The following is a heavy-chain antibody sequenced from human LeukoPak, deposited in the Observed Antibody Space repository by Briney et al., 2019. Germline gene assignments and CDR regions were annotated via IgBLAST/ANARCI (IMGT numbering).Heavy chain of an antibody. CDR2: IRYDGSNK. D-gene: IGHD3-22*01. CDR1: GFTFSSYG. V-gene: IGHV3-30*02. J-gene: IGHJ4*02. Sequence: GGSLRLSCAASGFTFSSYGMHWVRQAPGKGLEWVAFIRYDGSNKYYADSVKGRFTISRDNSKNTLYLQMNSLRAEDTAVYYCAKDGLKFRLWNTYYYDSSGYPDYWGQGTLVTVSS. CDR3: AKDGLKFRLWNTYYYDSSGYPDY.